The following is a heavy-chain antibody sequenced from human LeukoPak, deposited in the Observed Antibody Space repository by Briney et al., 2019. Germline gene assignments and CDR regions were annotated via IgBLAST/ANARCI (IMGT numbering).Heavy chain of an antibody. CDR3: ATLYSSGHAFDP. CDR2: IYYSGTT. J-gene: IGHJ5*02. Sequence: PSETLSLTCTVSGGSISNYYWSWIRQPPGKGLEWIGYIYYSGTTNYNPSLKSRVTISVDTSKNQFSLKLSSVTAADTAVYYCATLYSSGHAFDPWGQGTLVTVSS. D-gene: IGHD6-19*01. CDR1: GGSISNYY. V-gene: IGHV4-59*01.